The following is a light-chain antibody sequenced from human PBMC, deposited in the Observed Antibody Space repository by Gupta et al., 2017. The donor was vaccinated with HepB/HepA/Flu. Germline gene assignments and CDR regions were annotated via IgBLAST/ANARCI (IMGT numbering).Light chain of an antibody. CDR2: DVR. J-gene: IGLJ1*01. Sequence: QSALTQPASVSGSPGQSITISCTGTFSDVGGYDYVSWYQQHPAKAPKLLIYDVRDRPSGASNRFSGSKSGNTASLTISGLQAEDEADYYCSSYTSSFTGVFGTGTKVTVL. CDR1: FSDVGGYDY. V-gene: IGLV2-14*03. CDR3: SSYTSSFTGV.